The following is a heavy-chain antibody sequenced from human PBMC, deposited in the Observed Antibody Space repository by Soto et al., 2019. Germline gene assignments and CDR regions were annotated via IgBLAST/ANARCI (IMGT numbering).Heavy chain of an antibody. D-gene: IGHD5-18*01. J-gene: IGHJ4*02. V-gene: IGHV5-10-1*01. Sequence: GESLKISCKGSGYNFASYWIIWVRQMPGKGLEWMAKIDPSDSYTTYSPSFQGHVTISADKSISTAYLQWSSLKASDTAMYYCATHVNTATDYYFDCWGQGTLVTVSS. CDR3: ATHVNTATDYYFDC. CDR2: IDPSDSYT. CDR1: GYNFASYW.